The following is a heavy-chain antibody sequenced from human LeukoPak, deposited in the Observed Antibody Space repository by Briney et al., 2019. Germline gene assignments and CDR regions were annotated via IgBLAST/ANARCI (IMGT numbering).Heavy chain of an antibody. J-gene: IGHJ6*03. CDR3: ARSPSSSGSYDYYYMDV. Sequence: SVTVSXKASGGTFSSYGINWVRQAPGQGREWIGRIIPIFGTTNYAQKFQGRVTNTTNEPTSTAYIELSSLRADDTAGYCCARSPSSSGSYDYYYMDVWGKGTTVTVSS. CDR1: GGTFSSYG. D-gene: IGHD6-25*01. V-gene: IGHV1-69*05. CDR2: IIPIFGTT.